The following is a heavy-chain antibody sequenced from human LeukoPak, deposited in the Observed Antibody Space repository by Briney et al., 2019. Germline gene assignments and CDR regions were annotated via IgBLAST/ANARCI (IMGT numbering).Heavy chain of an antibody. V-gene: IGHV4-39*07. CDR2: IYYSGST. CDR1: GGSISSSYS. CDR3: ARDPNSGWSVGYFDY. Sequence: SETLSLTCTVSGGSISSSYSWGWIRQPPGKGLEWIGNIYYSGSTYYNPSLKSRVTISVDTSKNQFSLKLSSVTAADTAVYYCARDPNSGWSVGYFDYWGQGTLVTVSS. D-gene: IGHD6-19*01. J-gene: IGHJ4*02.